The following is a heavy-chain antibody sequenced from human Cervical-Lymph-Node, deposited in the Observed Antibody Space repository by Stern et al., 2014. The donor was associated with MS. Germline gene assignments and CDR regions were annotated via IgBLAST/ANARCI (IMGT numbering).Heavy chain of an antibody. Sequence: VQLVESGGGVVQPGRSLRLSCAASGFTFSAYGMHWVRQAPGKGLECVAVRWYDGSSKYYADSVKGRFTISRDNSKNTLYLQMNSLRAEDTAVYYCARGLYYFDYWGRGTLVTVSS. J-gene: IGHJ4*02. CDR2: RWYDGSSK. CDR3: ARGLYYFDY. V-gene: IGHV3-33*01. CDR1: GFTFSAYG.